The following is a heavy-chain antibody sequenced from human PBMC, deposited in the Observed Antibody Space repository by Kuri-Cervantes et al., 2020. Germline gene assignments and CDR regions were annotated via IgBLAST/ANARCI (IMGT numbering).Heavy chain of an antibody. D-gene: IGHD2-15*01. CDR3: ARVDCRGYTCYVPSHGFDI. CDR2: IRGSSSTI. Sequence: GESLKISCAASGFTFSNYNMNWVRQAPGKGLEWVSYIRGSSSTIYYVDSVKGRFTISRDNAKNSLYLQMNSLRDEDTAVYYCARVDCRGYTCYVPSHGFDIWGQGTMVTVSS. CDR1: GFTFSNYN. V-gene: IGHV3-48*02. J-gene: IGHJ3*02.